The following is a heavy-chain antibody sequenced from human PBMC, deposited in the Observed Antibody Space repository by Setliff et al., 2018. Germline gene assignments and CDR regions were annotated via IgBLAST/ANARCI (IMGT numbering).Heavy chain of an antibody. D-gene: IGHD2-2*01. CDR3: RRLVRYCIRATCQRASGGDF. CDR1: GFTFSDFG. J-gene: IGHJ4*02. Sequence: ASVKVSCKTSGFTFSDFGISWVRQAPGQGLEWMGWISGYTGKTYYAPKLEGRVTLTTDTSTSTAFMETRNLSSDDTAVYYCRRLVRYCIRATCQRASGGDFWGQGTLVTVSS. CDR2: ISGYTGKT. V-gene: IGHV1-18*01.